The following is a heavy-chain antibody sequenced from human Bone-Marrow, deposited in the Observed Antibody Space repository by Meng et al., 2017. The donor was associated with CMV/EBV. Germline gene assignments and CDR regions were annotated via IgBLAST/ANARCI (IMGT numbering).Heavy chain of an antibody. CDR1: GYTFTSYD. V-gene: IGHV1-8*01. J-gene: IGHJ4*02. Sequence: ASVKVSCKASGYTFTSYDINWVRQATGQGLEWMGWMNPNSGNTGYAQKFQGRVTMTRNTSISTAYMELSSLRSEDTAVYYCARAKGARITIFGVVIYYYFDYWGQGTLVTVSS. CDR2: MNPNSGNT. D-gene: IGHD3-3*01. CDR3: ARAKGARITIFGVVIYYYFDY.